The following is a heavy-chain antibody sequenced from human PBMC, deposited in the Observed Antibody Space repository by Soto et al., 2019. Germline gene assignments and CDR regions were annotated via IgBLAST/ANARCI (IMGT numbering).Heavy chain of an antibody. D-gene: IGHD6-13*01. J-gene: IGHJ5*02. V-gene: IGHV1-8*02. CDR2: MNPGSGKT. CDR3: ARMASAGTLNWFEP. Sequence: ASVKISCKASGYTFINFDISWVRQAAGQGLEWLGRMNPGSGKTGYASMFQGRVAMTRDASTGTSHLELSSLTSDDTAVYYCARMASAGTLNWFEPWGEGTLVTVSS. CDR1: GYTFINFD.